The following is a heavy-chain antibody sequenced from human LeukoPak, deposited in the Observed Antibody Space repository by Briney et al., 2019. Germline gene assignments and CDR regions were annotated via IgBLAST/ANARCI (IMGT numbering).Heavy chain of an antibody. V-gene: IGHV1-8*01. Sequence: ASVEVSCKASGYTFTSYDINWVRQATGQGLEWMGWMNPNSGNTGYAQKSQGRVTMTRNTSISTAYMELSSLRSEDTAVYYCARGTRGITMVRGVIIPYYYYYYMDVWGKGTTVTISS. J-gene: IGHJ6*03. CDR1: GYTFTSYD. D-gene: IGHD3-10*01. CDR2: MNPNSGNT. CDR3: ARGTRGITMVRGVIIPYYYYYYMDV.